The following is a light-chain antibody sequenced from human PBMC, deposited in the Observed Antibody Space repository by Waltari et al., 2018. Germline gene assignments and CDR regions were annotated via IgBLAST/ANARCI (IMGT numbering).Light chain of an antibody. CDR2: WAS. J-gene: IGKJ2*01. CDR3: QQCYTFPYT. V-gene: IGKV4-1*01. CDR1: QSVLSRSNNKNY. Sequence: DIVLTQSPDSLAVSLGERATINCKSSQSVLSRSNNKNYLGGYQQRPGQPPKLLITWASTRESGVPDRFSGSGSGTDFTLTISSLQAEDVAVYFCQQCYTFPYTFGQGTKLEIK.